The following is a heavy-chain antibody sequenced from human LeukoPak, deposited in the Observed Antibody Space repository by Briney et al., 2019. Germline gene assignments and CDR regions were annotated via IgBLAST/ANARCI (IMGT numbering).Heavy chain of an antibody. J-gene: IGHJ4*02. CDR1: GGTFTNYA. V-gene: IGHV1-69*06. D-gene: IGHD6-13*01. CDR3: ARGGIGSSWLYFDY. CDR2: IIPIFAST. Sequence: PESSVKVSCKSSGGTFTNYAINWVRQAPGQGLEWMGGIIPIFASTNYAQKFLGRVTINADKSTSTVYMELRSLRSEDTAVYYCARGGIGSSWLYFDYWGQGTLVTVSS.